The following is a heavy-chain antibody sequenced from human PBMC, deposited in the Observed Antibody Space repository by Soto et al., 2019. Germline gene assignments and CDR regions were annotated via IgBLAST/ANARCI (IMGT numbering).Heavy chain of an antibody. J-gene: IGHJ3*02. Sequence: SETLSLTCTVSGGSISSGGYYWSWIRQHPGKGLEWIGYIYYSGSTYYNPSLKSRVTISVDTSKNQFSLQLNSVTAADTAVYYCARSPLGYDYVRQTWREVGDSFDIWGRGTMVTVSS. CDR1: GGSISSGGYY. CDR3: ARSPLGYDYVRQTWREVGDSFDI. CDR2: IYYSGST. V-gene: IGHV4-31*03. D-gene: IGHD3-16*01.